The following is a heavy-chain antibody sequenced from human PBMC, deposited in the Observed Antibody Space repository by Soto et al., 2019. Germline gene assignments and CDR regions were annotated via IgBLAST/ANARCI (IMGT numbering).Heavy chain of an antibody. CDR1: GFTFTSYG. CDR2: FSGGGGAP. V-gene: IGHV3-23*01. CDR3: VKWTGYGDY. J-gene: IGHJ4*02. Sequence: VQLLASGGGLVQPGGSLRLSCVVSGFTFTSYGVTWVRQAPGKGVEWVCGFSGGGGAPHYRDSVKGRFTLSRHDSRSRVYLQMHRLGVDDTAVYYCVKWTGYGDYWGQGTQVSVSS. D-gene: IGHD5-12*01.